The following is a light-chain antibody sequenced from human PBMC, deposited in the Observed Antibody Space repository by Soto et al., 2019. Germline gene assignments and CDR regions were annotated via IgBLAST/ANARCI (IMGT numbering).Light chain of an antibody. Sequence: DIQMTQSPSSLSASIGDGVTITCRASQSINTYLNWYQQKPGKAPKLLISDASNLQSGVPSRFSGSGSRTDFTLTISSLQPEDFATYYCQQSFSTLLITFGQGTRLEIK. CDR2: DAS. CDR1: QSINTY. V-gene: IGKV1-39*01. J-gene: IGKJ5*01. CDR3: QQSFSTLLIT.